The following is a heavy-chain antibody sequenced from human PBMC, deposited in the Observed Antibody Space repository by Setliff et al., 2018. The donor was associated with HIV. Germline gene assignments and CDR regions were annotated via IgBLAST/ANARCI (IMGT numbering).Heavy chain of an antibody. CDR3: ARERLTFGEFANWFDP. V-gene: IGHV4-39*07. J-gene: IGHJ5*02. D-gene: IGHD3-10*01. Sequence: SETLSLTCTVSGESISGSSYSWGWIRQPPGKGPEWIGSITYSGSARYNPSLKSRVTISVDTSKNQVSLKLSSVTAADTAVYYCARERLTFGEFANWFDPWGQGTLVTVSS. CDR2: ITYSGSA. CDR1: GESISGSSYS.